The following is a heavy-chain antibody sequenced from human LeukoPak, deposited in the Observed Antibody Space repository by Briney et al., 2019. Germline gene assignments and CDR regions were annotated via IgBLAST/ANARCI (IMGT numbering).Heavy chain of an antibody. J-gene: IGHJ5*02. V-gene: IGHV4-4*09. D-gene: IGHD3-10*01. CDR2: IFTSGST. Sequence: PSETLSLTCTVSGGSIKYNYWSWIRQPPGKGLEWIGYIFTSGSTNYNPSLKSRVTMSVDTPKTQFSLKLNSVTAADTAVYYCARGPGSGRKFGPWGQGTLVTVSS. CDR1: GGSIKYNY. CDR3: ARGPGSGRKFGP.